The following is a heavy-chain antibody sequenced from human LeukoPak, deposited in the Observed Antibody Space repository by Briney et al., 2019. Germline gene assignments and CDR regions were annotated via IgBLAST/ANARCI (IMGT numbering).Heavy chain of an antibody. CDR1: GGSISSYY. D-gene: IGHD3-10*01. V-gene: IGHV4-59*01. Sequence: KPSETLSLTCTVSGGSISSYYGSWIRQPPGKGLESSGYIYYSGSTNYNPSLKSRVTISVDTSKNQFSLKLSSVTAADTAVYYCARAGGYYSYYYGMDVWGQGTTVTVSS. CDR2: IYYSGST. J-gene: IGHJ6*02. CDR3: ARAGGYYSYYYGMDV.